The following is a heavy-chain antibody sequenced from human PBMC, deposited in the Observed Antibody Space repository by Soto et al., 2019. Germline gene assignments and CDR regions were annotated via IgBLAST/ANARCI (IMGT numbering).Heavy chain of an antibody. CDR2: MNPNSGNT. D-gene: IGHD3-3*01. J-gene: IGHJ6*02. CDR1: GYTFTSYD. Sequence: GDSVKVSCKASGYTFTSYDINWVRQATGQGLEWTGWMNPNSGNTGYAQKFQGRVTMTRNTSISTAYMEMSSLRSEDTAVYYCARGDYDFWSGYSRPYYYYGMDVWGQGTTVTVSS. CDR3: ARGDYDFWSGYSRPYYYYGMDV. V-gene: IGHV1-8*01.